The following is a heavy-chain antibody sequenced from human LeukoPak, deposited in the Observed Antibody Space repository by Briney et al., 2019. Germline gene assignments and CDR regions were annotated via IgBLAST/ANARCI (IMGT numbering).Heavy chain of an antibody. V-gene: IGHV4-59*01. Sequence: SETLSLTCTVSGGSISSYDWSWVRQPPGKGLEWCGYIYYSGSTNYNPSLKSRVTISVDTSKNQFSLKLSSVTAADTAVYYCARGIAAARILDYWGQRTLVTVSS. J-gene: IGHJ4*02. CDR2: IYYSGST. CDR3: ARGIAAARILDY. CDR1: GGSISSYD. D-gene: IGHD6-13*01.